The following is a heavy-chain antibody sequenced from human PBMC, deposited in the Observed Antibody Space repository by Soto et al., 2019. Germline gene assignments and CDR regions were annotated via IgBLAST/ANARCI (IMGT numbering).Heavy chain of an antibody. CDR1: GGSISSSSYY. CDR3: ARLGERSAFDI. CDR2: IYHSGST. J-gene: IGHJ3*02. D-gene: IGHD3-10*01. V-gene: IGHV4-39*01. Sequence: PSETLSLTCTVSGGSISSSSYYWGWIRQPPGKGLEWIGSIYHSGSTYYNASLKSRVTISVDTSKNQFSLKLRSVTAADTAVYYCARLGERSAFDIWGQGTMVTVSS.